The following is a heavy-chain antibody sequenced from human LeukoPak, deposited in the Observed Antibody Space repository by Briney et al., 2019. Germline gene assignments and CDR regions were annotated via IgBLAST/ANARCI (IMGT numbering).Heavy chain of an antibody. CDR1: GLTFSSHG. V-gene: IGHV3-7*01. CDR3: ARDRLNVFWSGDSWDY. D-gene: IGHD3-3*01. Sequence: GGSLRLSLSASGLTFSSHGISSVRHAPGEGLELGANIKQEGSEKNYVSSVKCLFTMSSDNTNNPLYLQMNGLRAEDTAVYYCARDRLNVFWSGDSWDYWGQGTLVTVSS. CDR2: IKQEGSEK. J-gene: IGHJ4*02.